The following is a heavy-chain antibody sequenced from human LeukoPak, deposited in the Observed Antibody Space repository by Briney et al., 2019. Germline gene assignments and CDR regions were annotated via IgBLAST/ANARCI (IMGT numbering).Heavy chain of an antibody. Sequence: GESLKISCKGSGYRFSSYWIAWVRQMPGKGPGWMGIIYPGDSDARYSPSFQGQVTFSADKSISTAYLQWSSLEASDTAIYYCARYNSGWHFDYWGQGTLVTVSS. V-gene: IGHV5-51*01. CDR2: IYPGDSDA. CDR3: ARYNSGWHFDY. D-gene: IGHD6-19*01. CDR1: GYRFSSYW. J-gene: IGHJ4*02.